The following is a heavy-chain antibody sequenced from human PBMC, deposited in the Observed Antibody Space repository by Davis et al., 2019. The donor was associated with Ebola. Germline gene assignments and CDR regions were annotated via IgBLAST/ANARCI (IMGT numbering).Heavy chain of an antibody. D-gene: IGHD1-14*01. J-gene: IGHJ5*02. CDR1: GGSIRSYY. CDR3: ARLPDLSGWWFDP. Sequence: GSLRLSCTVPGGSIRSYYWSWIRQPPGKGLEWMGYIHSNGRTVYNPSLNGRVSMSVATSTGRFFLNVNSVTSTDTAVYYCARLPDLSGWWFDPWGQGTQVTVSS. V-gene: IGHV4-4*09. CDR2: IHSNGRT.